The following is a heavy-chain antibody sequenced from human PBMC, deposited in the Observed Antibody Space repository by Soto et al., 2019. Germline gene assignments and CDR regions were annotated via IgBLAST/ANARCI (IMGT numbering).Heavy chain of an antibody. CDR1: GFTFSSYA. CDR3: ARDLQGAGCSGGSCYSVNDAFDI. V-gene: IGHV3-64*01. CDR2: ISSNGGST. Sequence: VQLVESGGGLVQPGGSLRLSCAASGFTFSSYAMHWVRQAPGKGLEYVSAISSNGGSTYYANSVKGRFTISRDNSKNTLYLQMGSLRAEDMAVYYCARDLQGAGCSGGSCYSVNDAFDIWGQGTMVTVSS. D-gene: IGHD2-15*01. J-gene: IGHJ3*02.